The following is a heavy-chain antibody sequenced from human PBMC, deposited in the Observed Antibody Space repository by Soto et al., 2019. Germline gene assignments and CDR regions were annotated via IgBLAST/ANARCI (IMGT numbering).Heavy chain of an antibody. D-gene: IGHD3-22*01. Sequence: QVQLVQSGAEVRKPGSSVRVSCKASGGSFNRHTISWVRQAPGQGLEWMGGIIPIFGTANHAKKFQGRVTIIADESTSTVYMELSSLRSDDTAIYYCARGLGYDSTDYYYAYWGQGTLVIVSS. CDR3: ARGLGYDSTDYYYAY. V-gene: IGHV1-69*01. CDR1: GGSFNRHT. CDR2: IIPIFGTA. J-gene: IGHJ4*02.